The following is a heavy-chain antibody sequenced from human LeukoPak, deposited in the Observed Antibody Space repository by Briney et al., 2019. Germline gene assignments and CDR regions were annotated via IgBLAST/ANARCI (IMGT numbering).Heavy chain of an antibody. D-gene: IGHD2-2*01. V-gene: IGHV5-51*01. CDR1: GYSFTSYW. Sequence: GESLKISCKGSGYSFTSYWIGWVRQMPGKGLEWMGNIYPGDSDTRYSPSFQGQVTISADKSISTAYLQWSSLKASDTAMYYCARPGYCSSTSCQSPPDYWGQGTLVTVSS. CDR3: ARPGYCSSTSCQSPPDY. CDR2: IYPGDSDT. J-gene: IGHJ4*02.